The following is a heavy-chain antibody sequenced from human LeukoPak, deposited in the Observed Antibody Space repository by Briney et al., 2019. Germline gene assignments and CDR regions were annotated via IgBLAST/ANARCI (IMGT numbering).Heavy chain of an antibody. Sequence: SETLSLTCTVSGGSISSYYWSWIRQPPGKGLEWIGYIYYSGSTNYNPSLKSRVTISVDTSKNQFSLKLSSVTAADTAVYYCARVKAAGWFDPWGQGTLVTVPS. CDR3: ARVKAAGWFDP. CDR2: IYYSGST. CDR1: GGSISSYY. V-gene: IGHV4-59*01. J-gene: IGHJ5*02.